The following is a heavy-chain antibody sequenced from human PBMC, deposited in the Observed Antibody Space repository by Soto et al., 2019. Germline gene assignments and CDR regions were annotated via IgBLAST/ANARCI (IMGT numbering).Heavy chain of an antibody. CDR2: INPNSGGT. Sequence: ASLKVSCKASGYTFTVYYMHWVRQAPGQGLEWMGWINPNSGGTNYAQKFQGWVTMTRDTSISTAYMELSRLRSDDTAVYYCARDMETGTIGMDVWGQGTTVTVSS. D-gene: IGHD1-7*01. J-gene: IGHJ6*02. V-gene: IGHV1-2*04. CDR3: ARDMETGTIGMDV. CDR1: GYTFTVYY.